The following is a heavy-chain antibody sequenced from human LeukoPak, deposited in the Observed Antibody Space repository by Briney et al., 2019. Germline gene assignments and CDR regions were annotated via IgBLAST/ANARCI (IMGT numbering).Heavy chain of an antibody. CDR2: IYTSGST. D-gene: IGHD3-9*01. CDR1: GGSISSGSYY. Sequence: SETLSLTCTVSGGSISSGSYYWSWIRQPAGKGLEWIGRIYTSGSTNYNPSLKSRVTISVDTSKNQFSLKLSSMTAADTAVYYCARVPGYPDYYYYYYIDVWGKGTTVTVSS. J-gene: IGHJ6*03. CDR3: ARVPGYPDYYYYYYIDV. V-gene: IGHV4-61*02.